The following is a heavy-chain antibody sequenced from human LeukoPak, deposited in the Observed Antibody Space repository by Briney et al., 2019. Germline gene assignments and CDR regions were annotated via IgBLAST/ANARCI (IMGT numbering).Heavy chain of an antibody. J-gene: IGHJ3*02. V-gene: IGHV1-3*01. Sequence: GASVKVSCKASGYTFTSYAMHWVRQAPGQRLEWMGWIKAGNGNTKYSQKFQGRVTITRDTSASTAYMELSSLRSEDTAVYYCASGYDYVWGSYRGAFDIWGQGTMVTVSS. CDR3: ASGYDYVWGSYRGAFDI. CDR2: IKAGNGNT. CDR1: GYTFTSYA. D-gene: IGHD3-16*02.